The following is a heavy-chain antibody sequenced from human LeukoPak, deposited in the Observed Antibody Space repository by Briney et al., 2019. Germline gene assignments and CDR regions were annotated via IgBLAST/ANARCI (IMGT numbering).Heavy chain of an antibody. Sequence: SGGSLRLSCAASGFTFSRYEMKCVREAPGRGLGWVSNISSSGGTINYTGSVKGRLTISRDNAKNSLYLQRNSLRAEDTAVYYCARVYNSASGKAFDIWGQGTMVTGSS. J-gene: IGHJ3*02. D-gene: IGHD6-25*01. CDR1: GFTFSRYE. V-gene: IGHV3-48*03. CDR2: ISSSGGTI. CDR3: ARVYNSASGKAFDI.